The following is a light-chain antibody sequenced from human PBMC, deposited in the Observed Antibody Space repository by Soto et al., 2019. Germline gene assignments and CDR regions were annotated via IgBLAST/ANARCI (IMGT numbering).Light chain of an antibody. J-gene: IGLJ2*01. CDR3: ATCDARLTGEV. CDR2: DNN. Sequence: QSVLTQSPSVSAAPGQKVTISCSGSSSNIGNNYVSWYHHLPGTAPKLLIYDNNNRPAGIPDRFSGSKSGTSGTLDITGLQTGDEGDYYGATCDARLTGEVFGGGTKLTVL. CDR1: SSNIGNNY. V-gene: IGLV1-51*01.